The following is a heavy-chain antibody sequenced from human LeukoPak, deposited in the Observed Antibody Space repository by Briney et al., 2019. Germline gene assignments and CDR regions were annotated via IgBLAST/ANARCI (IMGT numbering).Heavy chain of an antibody. Sequence: SETLSLTCTVSGGSISSYYWSWIRQPSGKRLEWIGYIYHSGSTNYNSSLKSRVTISVDTSKNQFSLKLSSVTAADTAVYYCARHAAFAEYQSHLTHFDYWGQGTLVTVSS. D-gene: IGHD2-2*01. CDR1: GGSISSYY. CDR2: IYHSGST. V-gene: IGHV4-59*08. CDR3: ARHAAFAEYQSHLTHFDY. J-gene: IGHJ4*02.